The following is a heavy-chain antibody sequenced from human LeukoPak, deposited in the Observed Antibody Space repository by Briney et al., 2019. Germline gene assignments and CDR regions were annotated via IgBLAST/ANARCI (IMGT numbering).Heavy chain of an antibody. D-gene: IGHD3-10*01. V-gene: IGHV4-31*03. CDR1: SGSNNRGGFY. J-gene: IGHJ4*02. CDR3: ARAERDYFGSGPFDL. CDR2: IFSNGGT. Sequence: PSQTLSLTCTVSSGSNNRGGFYLSWVRQPPGKGLEWLVYIFSNGGTYYNPSLESRLSISGDSSKTQFSLRLTSVTAADTAVYYCARAERDYFGSGPFDLWGQGTLVTVSS.